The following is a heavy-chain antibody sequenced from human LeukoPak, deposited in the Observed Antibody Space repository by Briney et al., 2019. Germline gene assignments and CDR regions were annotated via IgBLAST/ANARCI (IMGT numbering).Heavy chain of an antibody. CDR1: GFTFSSYG. D-gene: IGHD6-6*01. Sequence: GGSLRLSCAASGFTFSSYGMHWVRQAPGKGLEWVAVIWYDGSNKYYADSVKGRFTISRDNSKNTLYLQMNSLRAEDTAVYYCARERVARHDYYYGMDVWGQGTTVTVSS. CDR3: ARERVARHDYYYGMDV. V-gene: IGHV3-33*01. J-gene: IGHJ6*02. CDR2: IWYDGSNK.